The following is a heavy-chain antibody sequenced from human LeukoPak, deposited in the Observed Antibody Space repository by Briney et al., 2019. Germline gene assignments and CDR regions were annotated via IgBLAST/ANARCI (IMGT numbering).Heavy chain of an antibody. J-gene: IGHJ6*03. CDR3: AKDSSYGPYYYYYMDV. V-gene: IGHV3-20*04. CDR1: GFTFDDYG. D-gene: IGHD5-18*01. CDR2: INWNGGST. Sequence: GGSLRLSCAASGFTFDDYGMSWVRQAPGKGLEWVSGINWNGGSTGYADSVKGRFTISRDNAKNSLYLQMNSLRAEDTALYYCAKDSSYGPYYYYYMDVWGKGTTVTVSS.